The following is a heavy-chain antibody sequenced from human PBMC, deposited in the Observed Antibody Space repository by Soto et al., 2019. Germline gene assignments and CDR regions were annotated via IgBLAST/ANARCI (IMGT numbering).Heavy chain of an antibody. CDR1: GGSISSYY. CDR3: ARQGDYYDSSGYYVAFFDY. CDR2: IYYSGST. V-gene: IGHV4-59*08. D-gene: IGHD3-22*01. Sequence: PSETLSLTCTVSGGSISSYYWSWIRQPPGKGLEWIGYIYYSGSTNYNPSLKSRVTISVDTSKNQFSLKLSSVTAADTAVYYCARQGDYYDSSGYYVAFFDYWGQGTLVTVSS. J-gene: IGHJ4*02.